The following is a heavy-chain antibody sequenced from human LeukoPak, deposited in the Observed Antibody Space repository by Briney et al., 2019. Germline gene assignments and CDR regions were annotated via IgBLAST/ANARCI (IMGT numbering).Heavy chain of an antibody. V-gene: IGHV4-39*01. Sequence: SETLSLTCPVSGGSLSSSSYYWGWIRHPPGKGLEWIGSIYYSGSTYYNPSLKSRVTISVDTPKNQFYLKLRSVIAAVTAVYYCARPFRTGYSYAAGAFDIWGQGTMVTVSS. CDR2: IYYSGST. CDR1: GGSLSSSSYY. D-gene: IGHD5-18*01. J-gene: IGHJ3*02. CDR3: ARPFRTGYSYAAGAFDI.